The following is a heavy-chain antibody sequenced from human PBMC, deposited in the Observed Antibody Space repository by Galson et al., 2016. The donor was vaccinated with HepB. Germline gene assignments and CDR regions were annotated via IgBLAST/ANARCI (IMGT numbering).Heavy chain of an antibody. CDR2: ITSSSDTM. CDR1: GFIFSVYN. J-gene: IGHJ5*02. CDR3: AKVTQQWLVPTGGWFDP. Sequence: SLRLSCAASGFIFSVYNMNWARQAPGKGLEWIAWITSSSDTMYYADSVKGRFTISRDNAKNSLYLRMNSLRTEDTAMYYCAKVTQQWLVPTGGWFDPWGQGTLVTVSS. V-gene: IGHV3-48*01. D-gene: IGHD6-19*01.